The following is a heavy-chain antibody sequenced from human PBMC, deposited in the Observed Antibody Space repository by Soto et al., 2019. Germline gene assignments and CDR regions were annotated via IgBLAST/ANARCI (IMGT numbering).Heavy chain of an antibody. CDR2: IWYDGSNK. Sequence: GGFLNLSFAANSFSFYSYDMEWEYQVPGKGLEWVAVIWYDGSNKYYADSVKGRFTISRDNSKNTLYLQMNSLRDEDTAMYYCARRRITMIVVVFDAFDIWGQGT. CDR1: SFSFYSYD. J-gene: IGHJ3*02. V-gene: IGHV3-33*01. D-gene: IGHD3-22*01. CDR3: ARRRITMIVVVFDAFDI.